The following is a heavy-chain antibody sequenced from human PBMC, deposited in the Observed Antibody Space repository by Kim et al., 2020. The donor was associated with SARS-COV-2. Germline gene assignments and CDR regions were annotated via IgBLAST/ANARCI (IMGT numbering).Heavy chain of an antibody. J-gene: IGHJ4*02. V-gene: IGHV1-18*01. CDR3: ARSSSGWYKLLDY. Sequence: YVQKLQGRVTMTTDTSTSAAYMELRSLRSDDTAVYYCARSSSGWYKLLDYWGQGTLVTVSS. D-gene: IGHD6-19*01.